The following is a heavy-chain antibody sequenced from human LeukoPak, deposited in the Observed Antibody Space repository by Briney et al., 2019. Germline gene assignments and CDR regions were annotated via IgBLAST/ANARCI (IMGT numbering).Heavy chain of an antibody. CDR1: GGSISSYY. CDR3: ARGVAARPDY. Sequence: SETLSLTCTVSGGSISSYYWSWIRQPPGKGLEWIGYIYYSGNTNYNPSLKSRVTISVGTSKNQFSLKLSSVTAADTAVYYCARGVAARPDYWGQGTLVTVSS. V-gene: IGHV4-59*01. D-gene: IGHD6-6*01. J-gene: IGHJ4*02. CDR2: IYYSGNT.